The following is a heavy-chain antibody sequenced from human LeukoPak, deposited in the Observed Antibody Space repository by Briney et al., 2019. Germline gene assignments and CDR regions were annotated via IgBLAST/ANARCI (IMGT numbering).Heavy chain of an antibody. J-gene: IGHJ3*02. CDR3: AELGYCSSTSCETLNN. D-gene: IGHD2-2*01. CDR1: GYTFTSYG. Sequence: GASVKVSCKASGYTFTSYGISWVRQAPGQGLEWMGWISAYNGNTNYAQKLQGRVTMTTDTSTSTAYMELRSLRSDDTAVYYCAELGYCSSTSCETLNNWGQGTMVTVSS. CDR2: ISAYNGNT. V-gene: IGHV1-18*01.